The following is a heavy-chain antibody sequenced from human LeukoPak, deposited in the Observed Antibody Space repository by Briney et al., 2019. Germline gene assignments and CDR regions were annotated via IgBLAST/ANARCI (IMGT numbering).Heavy chain of an antibody. CDR1: GFTFDNFA. V-gene: IGHV3-23*01. Sequence: GGSLRLSCAASGFTFDNFAMAWVRQAPGKGLEWVSGISGSGGSTYYIDSVKGRFIISRDNSKNTLYLQMNSVSAEDTAVYYCAKDRAYYHLWDGYYRNWFDPWCQGTLVIVSS. CDR2: ISGSGGST. CDR3: AKDRAYYHLWDGYYRNWFDP. D-gene: IGHD3-3*02. J-gene: IGHJ5*02.